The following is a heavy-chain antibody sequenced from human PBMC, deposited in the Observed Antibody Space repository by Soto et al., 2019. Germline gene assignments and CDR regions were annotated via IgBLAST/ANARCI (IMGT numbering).Heavy chain of an antibody. V-gene: IGHV3-23*01. J-gene: IGHJ4*02. CDR2: ISGSGGST. D-gene: IGHD4-17*01. CDR1: GFTFSSYA. CDR3: AKDRTTVTTYFDY. Sequence: GGSLRLSCAASGFTFSSYAMSWVRQAPGKGLEWVSGISGSGGSTYYADTVRGRFTISRDNSKNTLYLQMNSLRAEDTAVYYCAKDRTTVTTYFDYWGQGTLVTVSS.